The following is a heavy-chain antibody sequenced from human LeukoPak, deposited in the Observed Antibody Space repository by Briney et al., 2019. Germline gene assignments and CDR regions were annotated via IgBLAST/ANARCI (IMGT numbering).Heavy chain of an antibody. CDR1: GYTFTGYY. CDR3: ARRGLGYCSSTSCYELDY. D-gene: IGHD2-2*01. V-gene: IGHV1-8*02. CDR2: MNPNSGNT. Sequence: GASVKVSCKASGYTFTGYYMHWVRQAPGQGLEWMGWMNPNSGNTGYAQKFQGRVTMTRNTSISTAYMELSSLRSEDTAVYYCARRGLGYCSSTSCYELDYWGQGTLVTVSS. J-gene: IGHJ4*02.